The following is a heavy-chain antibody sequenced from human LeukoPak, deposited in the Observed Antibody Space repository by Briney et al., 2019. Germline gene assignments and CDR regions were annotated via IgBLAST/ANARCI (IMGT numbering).Heavy chain of an antibody. CDR3: AKDVYRSLGGIFDY. V-gene: IGHV3-9*03. J-gene: IGHJ4*02. CDR1: GFTFDDYA. Sequence: GRSLRLSCAASGFTFDDYAMHWVRQAPGKGLEWVSGISWNSGSIGYADSVKGRFTISRDNAKNSLYLQMNSLRAEDMALYYCAKDVYRSLGGIFDYWGQGTLVTVSS. D-gene: IGHD1-14*01. CDR2: ISWNSGSI.